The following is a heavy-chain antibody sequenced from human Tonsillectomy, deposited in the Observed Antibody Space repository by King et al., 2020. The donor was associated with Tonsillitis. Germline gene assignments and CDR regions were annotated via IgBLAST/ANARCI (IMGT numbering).Heavy chain of an antibody. CDR1: GFTFTTYA. CDR2: ISGSGDTT. J-gene: IGHJ4*02. D-gene: IGHD1-26*01. V-gene: IGHV3-23*04. CDR3: VKAPPIPPYATIDYPFEH. Sequence: VQLVESGGALVQPGGSLRVSCAASGFTFTTYAMSWVRQAPGKGLECVSIISGSGDTTHYADSVKGRFTISRDNSKNTLYLQMNSLSFEDTAIYYCVKAPPIPPYATIDYPFEHWGLGTLVTVSS.